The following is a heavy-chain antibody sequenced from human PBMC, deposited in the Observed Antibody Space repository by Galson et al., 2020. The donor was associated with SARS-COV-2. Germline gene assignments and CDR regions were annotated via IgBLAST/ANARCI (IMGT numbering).Heavy chain of an antibody. CDR1: GFTFSDHY. CDR2: TRNKANSYNT. D-gene: IGHD6-25*01. Sequence: GESLKISCAASGFTFSDHYMDWVRQAPGKGLEWVGRTRNKANSYNTEYAASVKGRFTISRDDSKNSLYLQMNSLKTEDTAVYYCARDSYGYPNYCYGMDVWGQGTTVTGSS. J-gene: IGHJ6*02. V-gene: IGHV3-72*01. CDR3: ARDSYGYPNYCYGMDV.